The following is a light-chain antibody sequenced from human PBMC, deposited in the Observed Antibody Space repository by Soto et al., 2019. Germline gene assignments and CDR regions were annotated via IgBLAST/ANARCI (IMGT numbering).Light chain of an antibody. CDR2: GAS. CDR3: QQYNNRWT. J-gene: IGKJ1*01. V-gene: IGKV3-15*01. Sequence: EIVMTQSPATLSVSPVERATLSCRASQSVSSNLAWYQQKPGQAPRLLIYGASTRATGIPARFSGSGSGTEFTLTISSLQSEDFAVYYCQQYNNRWTFGQGTKVDI. CDR1: QSVSSN.